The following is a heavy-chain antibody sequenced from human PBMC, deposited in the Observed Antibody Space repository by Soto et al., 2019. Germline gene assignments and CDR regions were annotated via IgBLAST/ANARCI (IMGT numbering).Heavy chain of an antibody. CDR2: ISYDGRNK. Sequence: GGSLRLSCAASGFTFSSYGMHWVRQAPGKGLEWVAVISYDGRNKYYADSVKGRFTISRDNSKNTLYLQMNSLRAEDTAVYYCAKPLAAAGPALIDYWGQGTLVTVSS. D-gene: IGHD6-13*01. CDR3: AKPLAAAGPALIDY. CDR1: GFTFSSYG. J-gene: IGHJ4*02. V-gene: IGHV3-30*18.